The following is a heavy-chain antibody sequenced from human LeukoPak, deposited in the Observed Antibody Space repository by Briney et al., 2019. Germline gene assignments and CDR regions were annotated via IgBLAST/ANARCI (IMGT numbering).Heavy chain of an antibody. J-gene: IGHJ4*02. V-gene: IGHV3-23*01. CDR3: AKRVTGTTRYFDS. D-gene: IGHD1-20*01. CDR2: ISGSGDNT. Sequence: GGSLRLSCAASGFTFSSYAMEWVRQAPGKGLEWVSYISGSGDNTYYADSGKGRFTISRDNSKNTLSLQMNSLGAEDTAVYYCAKRVTGTTRYFDSWSQGTLVTVSS. CDR1: GFTFSSYA.